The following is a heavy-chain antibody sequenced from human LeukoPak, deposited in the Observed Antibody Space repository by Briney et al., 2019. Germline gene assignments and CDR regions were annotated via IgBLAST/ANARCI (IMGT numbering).Heavy chain of an antibody. Sequence: GGSLRLSCAASGFTFSSYGMHWVRQAPGKGLEWVAVISYDGSNKYYADSVKGRFTISRDNSKNTLYLQMNSLRAEDTAVYYCAKEGQYSSGWPYYFDYWGQGTLVTVSS. CDR2: ISYDGSNK. J-gene: IGHJ4*02. V-gene: IGHV3-30*18. D-gene: IGHD6-19*01. CDR1: GFTFSSYG. CDR3: AKEGQYSSGWPYYFDY.